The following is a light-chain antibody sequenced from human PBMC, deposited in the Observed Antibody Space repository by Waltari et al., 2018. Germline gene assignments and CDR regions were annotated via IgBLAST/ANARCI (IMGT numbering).Light chain of an antibody. V-gene: IGLV7-43*01. CDR1: TGAVTSDYY. CDR3: LLYYGGPWV. Sequence: QTVVTQEPSLTVSPGGTVTLTCASSTGAVTSDYYPNWFQQKPGQAPRAPIHSTSVRYSWTPTRFSGSLRGDKAALTLSGVQPEDEADYYCLLYYGGPWVFGGGTKVTVL. J-gene: IGLJ3*02. CDR2: STS.